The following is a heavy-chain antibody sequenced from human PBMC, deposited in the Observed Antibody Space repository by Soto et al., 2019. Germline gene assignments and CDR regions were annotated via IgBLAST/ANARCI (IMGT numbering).Heavy chain of an antibody. V-gene: IGHV3-33*01. CDR2: IWYDGSNK. CDR1: GFTFSSYG. CDR3: ARELSEELWLLAY. D-gene: IGHD5-12*01. J-gene: IGHJ4*02. Sequence: PGGSLRLSCAASGFTFSSYGMHWVRQAPGKGLEWVAVIWYDGSNKYYADSVKGRFTISRDNSKNTLYLQMNSLRAEDTAVYYCARELSEELWLLAYWGQGTLVTVSS.